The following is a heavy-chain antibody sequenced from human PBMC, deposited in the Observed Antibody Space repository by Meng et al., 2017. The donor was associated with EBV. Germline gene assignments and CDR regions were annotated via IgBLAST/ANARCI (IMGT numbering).Heavy chain of an antibody. Sequence: QGRLQESGPGLGKPSEPRSLTCPVSGGSVSSGSYYWSWIRQPPGKGLEWIGYIYYSGSTNYNPSLKSRVTISVDTSKNQFSLKLSSVTAADTAVYYCARGRYYGDYFWFDPWGQGTLVTVSS. CDR2: IYYSGST. V-gene: IGHV4-61*01. J-gene: IGHJ5*02. CDR3: ARGRYYGDYFWFDP. CDR1: GGSVSSGSYY. D-gene: IGHD4-17*01.